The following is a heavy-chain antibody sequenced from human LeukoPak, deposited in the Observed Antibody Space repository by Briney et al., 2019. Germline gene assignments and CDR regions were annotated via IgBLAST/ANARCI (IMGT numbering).Heavy chain of an antibody. Sequence: QPGRSLRLSCAASGFTFSSYAMHWVRQAPGKGLEWVAVISYDGSNKYYADSVKGRFTISRDNSKNTLYLQMNSLRAEDTAVYYCARGFCSSTSCPACPWGQGTLVTVSS. CDR3: ARGFCSSTSCPACP. D-gene: IGHD2-2*01. CDR1: GFTFSSYA. CDR2: ISYDGSNK. J-gene: IGHJ5*02. V-gene: IGHV3-30*04.